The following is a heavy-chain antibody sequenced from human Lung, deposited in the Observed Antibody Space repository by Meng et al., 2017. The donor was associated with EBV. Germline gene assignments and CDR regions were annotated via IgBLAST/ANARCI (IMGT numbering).Heavy chain of an antibody. Sequence: QVQLVASGXXXXXPXWSXRLSCVASGFIFSSHTMHWVRQAPGKGLEWVALISNDENNIYYADSVKGRFTISRDNSKNTLHLQMNSLRAEDTAVYYCARDKGIATPGSNFDYWGQGTLFTVSS. CDR1: GFIFSSHT. CDR2: ISNDENNI. D-gene: IGHD6-13*01. J-gene: IGHJ4*02. V-gene: IGHV3-30*04. CDR3: ARDKGIATPGSNFDY.